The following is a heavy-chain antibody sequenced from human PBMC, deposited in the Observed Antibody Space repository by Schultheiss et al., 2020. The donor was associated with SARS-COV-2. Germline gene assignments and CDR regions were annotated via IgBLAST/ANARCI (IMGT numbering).Heavy chain of an antibody. D-gene: IGHD2-2*01. CDR2: MTSFGGTV. Sequence: SCAASGFTFTSYSMNWVRQAPGKGLEWVAYMTSFGGTVSYADSVRGRFTISRDNVKKSLYLQMNSLRAEDTAVYYCAREYCSSSTCSSLDYWGQGTLVTVSS. J-gene: IGHJ4*02. CDR1: GFTFTSYS. CDR3: AREYCSSSTCSSLDY. V-gene: IGHV3-48*04.